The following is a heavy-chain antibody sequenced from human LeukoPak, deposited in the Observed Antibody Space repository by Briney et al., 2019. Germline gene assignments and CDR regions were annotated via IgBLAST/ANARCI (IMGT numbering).Heavy chain of an antibody. J-gene: IGHJ6*03. CDR2: IYYSGST. D-gene: IGHD1-26*01. CDR3: SRLRGYSGNYGARGRLYYYYYMDV. CDR1: GGSISSSAYY. V-gene: IGHV4-39*01. Sequence: SETLSLTCSVSGGSISSSAYYWGWIRQPPGKGLEWIGSIYYSGSTYYNPSLKSRVTISVDTSKNQFSLKLSSVTAADTAVYYCSRLRGYSGNYGARGRLYYYYYMDVWGKGTTVTVSS.